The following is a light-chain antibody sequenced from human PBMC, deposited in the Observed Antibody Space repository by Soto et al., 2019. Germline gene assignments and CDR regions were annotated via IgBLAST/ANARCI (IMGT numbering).Light chain of an antibody. Sequence: EIVLTQSPGTLSLSPGERATHSCRASQSVSSSYLAWYQQKPGQAPRLLIYGASSRATGFPDRFSGSGSGTDFTLTISRLEPEDFAVYYCQQYGSSPKLTFGGGTKVDIK. CDR3: QQYGSSPKLT. CDR2: GAS. J-gene: IGKJ4*01. V-gene: IGKV3-20*01. CDR1: QSVSSSY.